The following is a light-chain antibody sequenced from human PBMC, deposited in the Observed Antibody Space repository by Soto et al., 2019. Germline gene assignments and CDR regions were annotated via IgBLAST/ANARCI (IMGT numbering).Light chain of an antibody. V-gene: IGKV4-1*01. J-gene: IGKJ2*01. CDR1: QSVLYSSDNRNY. Sequence: DIVMTQSPDSLAVSLGERATINCKSSQSVLYSSDNRNYLVWYQQKPGQPPRLLIHWASTRESGVPDRFSGSGSGTDFTLTISSIEPEDFAVYYCQHRTNWPRTFGQGTKLDIK. CDR2: WAS. CDR3: QHRTNWPRT.